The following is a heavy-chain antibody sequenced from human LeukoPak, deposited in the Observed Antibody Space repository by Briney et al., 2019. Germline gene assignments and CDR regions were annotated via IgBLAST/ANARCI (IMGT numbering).Heavy chain of an antibody. CDR2: IVSDGGRA. CDR1: GFTFSTYG. V-gene: IGHV3-33*05. CDR3: ARDSITEDNSLDY. D-gene: IGHD7-27*01. J-gene: IGHJ4*02. Sequence: PGGSLRLSCSASGFTFSTYGMQWVRRTPGKGLEWVAVIVSDGGRAHYGDSVRGRFTISRDNSKNTPYLQMNSLRAEDTAVYYCARDSITEDNSLDYWGRGILVTVSS.